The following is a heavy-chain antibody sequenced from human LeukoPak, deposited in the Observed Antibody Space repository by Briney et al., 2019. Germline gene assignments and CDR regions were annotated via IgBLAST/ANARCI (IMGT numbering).Heavy chain of an antibody. V-gene: IGHV3-23*01. Sequence: GGSLRLSCAASGFTFSRYAMTWVRQAPGKGLEWVSVISNSGGSTYYADSVKGRFTISRDNSKNTLNLQMNSLRAEDTAVYYCARGGLFKYFFDYWGQGTPVTVSS. CDR2: ISNSGGST. CDR3: ARGGLFKYFFDY. CDR1: GFTFSRYA. D-gene: IGHD2-15*01. J-gene: IGHJ4*02.